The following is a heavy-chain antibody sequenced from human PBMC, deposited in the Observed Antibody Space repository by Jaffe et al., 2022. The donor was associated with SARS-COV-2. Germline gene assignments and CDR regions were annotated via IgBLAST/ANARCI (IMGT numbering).Heavy chain of an antibody. J-gene: IGHJ6*02. V-gene: IGHV3-33*01. CDR3: ARDRVLLWFGELLSTHYYYYGMDV. Sequence: QVQLVESGGGVVQPGRSLRLSCAASGFTFSSYGMHWVRQAPGKGLEWVAVIWYDGSNKYYADSVKGRFTISRDNSKNTLYLQMNSLRAEDTAVYYCARDRVLLWFGELLSTHYYYYGMDVWGQGTTVTVSS. CDR1: GFTFSSYG. CDR2: IWYDGSNK. D-gene: IGHD3-10*01.